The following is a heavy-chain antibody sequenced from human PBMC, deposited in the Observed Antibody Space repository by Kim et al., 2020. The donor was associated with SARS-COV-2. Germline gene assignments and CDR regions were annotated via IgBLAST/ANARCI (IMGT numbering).Heavy chain of an antibody. CDR3: SRDLEY. J-gene: IGHJ4*02. Sequence: KQDGIEKNYGGSMQGRFTISRDNAKNSLFLQMNSLRAEDTALYYCSRDLEYWGQGAVVTVSS. CDR2: KQDGIEK. V-gene: IGHV3-7*01. D-gene: IGHD1-1*01.